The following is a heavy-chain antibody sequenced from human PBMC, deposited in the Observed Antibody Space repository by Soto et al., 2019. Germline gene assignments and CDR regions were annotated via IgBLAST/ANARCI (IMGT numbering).Heavy chain of an antibody. CDR3: ARGIPSEGFDT. CDR1: GFTFSSYW. V-gene: IGHV3-74*01. Sequence: GGSLRLSCAASGFTFSSYWMHWVRQAPGKGLVWVSRINSDGSSTSYADSVKGRFTISRDNAKNTLYLQMNSLRAEDTAGYYCARGIPSEGFDTWGQGTLVTVSS. CDR2: INSDGSST. J-gene: IGHJ5*02.